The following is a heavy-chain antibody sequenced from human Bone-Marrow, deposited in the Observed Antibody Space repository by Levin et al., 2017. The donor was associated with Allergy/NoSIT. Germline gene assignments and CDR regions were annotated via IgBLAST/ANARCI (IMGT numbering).Heavy chain of an antibody. CDR3: ASWGTIGANWFDP. J-gene: IGHJ5*02. CDR1: GVSMRSYF. V-gene: IGHV4-59*01. Sequence: PSETLSLTCTVSGVSMRSYFWSWVRQPPGKGLEWIGYVFNSASTQYNPSLKSRVTISVDTSKNQFSLRLLSMTAADTAVYYCASWGTIGANWFDPWGQGTLVTVSS. CDR2: VFNSAST. D-gene: IGHD1-7*01.